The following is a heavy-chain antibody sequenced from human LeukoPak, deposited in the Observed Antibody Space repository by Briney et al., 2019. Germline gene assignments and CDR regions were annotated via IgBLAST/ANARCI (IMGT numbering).Heavy chain of an antibody. CDR2: IKQDGSEK. Sequence: GGFLRLSCAASGFTFSSYWMSWVRQAPGKGLEWVANIKQDGSEKYYVDSVKGRFTISRDNAKNSLYLQMNSLRAEDTAVYYCARELSYYDFWSGSAQREYFDYWGQGTLVTVSS. CDR3: ARELSYYDFWSGSAQREYFDY. J-gene: IGHJ4*02. CDR1: GFTFSSYW. V-gene: IGHV3-7*03. D-gene: IGHD3-3*01.